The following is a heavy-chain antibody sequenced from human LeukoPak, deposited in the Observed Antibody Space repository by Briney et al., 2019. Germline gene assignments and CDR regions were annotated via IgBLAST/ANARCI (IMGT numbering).Heavy chain of an antibody. CDR3: ARGRFDY. J-gene: IGHJ4*02. V-gene: IGHV4-34*01. CDR2: IDHSGST. CDR1: GGSFSGYY. Sequence: SETLSLTCAVYGGSFSGYYWSWIRQPPGKGLEWIGEIDHSGSTNYNPSLKSRVTISVDTPKNQFSLKLSSVTAADTAVYYCARGRFDYWGQGTLVTVSS.